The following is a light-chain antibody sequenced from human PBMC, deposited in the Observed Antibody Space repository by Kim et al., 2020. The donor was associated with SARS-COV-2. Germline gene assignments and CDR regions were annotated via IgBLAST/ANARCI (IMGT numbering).Light chain of an antibody. CDR3: QQYFSLST. Sequence: RSASVGDRITIPCRASQNINNVLAWYQKKPGRAPKLLIYGASSLQSGVPTRFTGRGSGTEFSLTISSLQPDDFATYYCQQYFSLSTFGQGTKLEI. V-gene: IGKV1-5*03. CDR2: GAS. CDR1: QNINNV. J-gene: IGKJ2*01.